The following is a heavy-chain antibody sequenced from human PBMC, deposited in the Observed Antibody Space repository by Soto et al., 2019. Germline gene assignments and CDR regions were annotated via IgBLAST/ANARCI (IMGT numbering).Heavy chain of an antibody. CDR1: GFTFSYYW. V-gene: IGHV3-74*01. J-gene: IGHJ3*01. Sequence: EVQLVESGGDLVQPGESLRLSCAASGFTFSYYWMHWVRQAPGKGLVWVSRIHSDGSSTNYADSGKGRFTISRDNARNALYLQMNSLGAEDTAVYYFARWDGGAFDVWGQGTVVTVSS. D-gene: IGHD4-17*01. CDR2: IHSDGSST. CDR3: ARWDGGAFDV.